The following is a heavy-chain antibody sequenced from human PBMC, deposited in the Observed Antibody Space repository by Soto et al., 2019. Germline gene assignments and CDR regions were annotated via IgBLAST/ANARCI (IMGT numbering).Heavy chain of an antibody. D-gene: IGHD5-12*01. CDR2: FYFSVAT. CDR1: GGSISSSSYY. CDR3: ARISVASRYTDV. J-gene: IGHJ6*03. V-gene: IGHV4-39*01. Sequence: QLQLEESGPGLVKPSETLSLTCIVSGGSISSSSYYWGWIRQPPGKGLEWIGSFYFSVATYYSPSFNSPLTISGATSTNQFSLRLSSVTAADTAVYYCARISVASRYTDVWGKGTTVTVSS.